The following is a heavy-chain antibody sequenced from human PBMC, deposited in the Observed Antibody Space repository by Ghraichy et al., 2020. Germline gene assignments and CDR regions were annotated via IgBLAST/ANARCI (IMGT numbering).Heavy chain of an antibody. CDR3: ARVFLGVVVAATRLDRYFDY. D-gene: IGHD2-15*01. CDR1: GGSFSGYY. CDR2: INHSGST. V-gene: IGHV4-34*01. J-gene: IGHJ4*02. Sequence: SQTLSLTCAVYGGSFSGYYWSWIRQPPGKGLEWIGEINHSGSTNYNPSLKSRVTISVDTSKNQFSLKLSSVTAADTAVYYCARVFLGVVVAATRLDRYFDYWGQGTLVTVSS.